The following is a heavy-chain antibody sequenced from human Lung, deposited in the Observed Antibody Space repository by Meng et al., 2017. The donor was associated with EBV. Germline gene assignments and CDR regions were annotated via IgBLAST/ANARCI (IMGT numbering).Heavy chain of an antibody. CDR3: ARAEITFGGLFVPEPKFDY. V-gene: IGHV4-34*02. J-gene: IGHJ4*02. Sequence: QARLQPGGAGLLKPSETLSLRCAFSGGSFRGYYWSWIRQSPERGLEWIGEINHSGHTNYNPSLKSRVTISVDTSKNQFSLNLSSVTAADTAVYYCARAEITFGGLFVPEPKFDYWGQGTLVTVSS. CDR2: INHSGHT. CDR1: GGSFRGYY. D-gene: IGHD3-16*02.